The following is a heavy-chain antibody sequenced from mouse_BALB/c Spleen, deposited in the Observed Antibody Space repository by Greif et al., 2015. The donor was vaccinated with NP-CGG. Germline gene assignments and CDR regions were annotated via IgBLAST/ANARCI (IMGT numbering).Heavy chain of an antibody. CDR3: AREGGYGNYFDY. D-gene: IGHD2-1*01. CDR1: GFTFSDYY. Sequence: EVKLVESGGGLVKPGGSLKLSCAASGFTFSDYYMYWVRQTPEKRLEWVATISDGGSYTYYPDSVKGRFTISRDNAKNNLYLQMSSLKSEDTAMYYCAREGGYGNYFDYWGQGTTLTVSS. J-gene: IGHJ2*01. CDR2: ISDGGSYT. V-gene: IGHV5-4*02.